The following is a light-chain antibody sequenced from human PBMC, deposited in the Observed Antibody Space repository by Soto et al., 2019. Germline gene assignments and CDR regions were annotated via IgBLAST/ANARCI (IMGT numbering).Light chain of an antibody. V-gene: IGKV3-20*01. CDR1: QSVSSSY. CDR3: QQYGSSPHS. J-gene: IGKJ2*03. CDR2: GAS. Sequence: EIVLTQSPGTLSLSPGERATLSCRASQSVSSSYLAWYQQKPGQAPRLLIYGASSSTTGIPDRFSGSGSRTDFTLTISRLEPEDWAVYYCQQYGSSPHSVGQGTKLEIK.